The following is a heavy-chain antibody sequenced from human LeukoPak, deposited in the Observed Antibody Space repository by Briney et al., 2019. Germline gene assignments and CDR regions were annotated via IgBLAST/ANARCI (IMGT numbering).Heavy chain of an antibody. J-gene: IGHJ5*02. CDR1: GGSISSGDYH. D-gene: IGHD3-10*01. Sequence: SQTLSLTCTVSGGSISSGDYHWNWIRQSPGKGLEWIGFIHDSGSTYYNPSLKSRVTMSRDMSKKQFSLMLSSLTAADTAVYYCARGFGSGSYYYGWFDPWGQGTLVTVSS. V-gene: IGHV4-30-4*01. CDR3: ARGFGSGSYYYGWFDP. CDR2: IHDSGST.